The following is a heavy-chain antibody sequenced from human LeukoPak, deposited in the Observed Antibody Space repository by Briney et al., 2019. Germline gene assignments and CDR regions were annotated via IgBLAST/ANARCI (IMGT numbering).Heavy chain of an antibody. Sequence: GGSLRLSCAASGFTFSSCALSWVRQAPGKGLEWGSAVSVNGGTTYYADSVKGRFTNSRDNSKNTLYLQMNSLRAEDTAVYFCAKELHGSGNYAFDYWGQGTLVTVSS. CDR3: AKELHGSGNYAFDY. CDR1: GFTFSSCA. CDR2: VSVNGGTT. V-gene: IGHV3-23*01. J-gene: IGHJ4*02. D-gene: IGHD3-10*01.